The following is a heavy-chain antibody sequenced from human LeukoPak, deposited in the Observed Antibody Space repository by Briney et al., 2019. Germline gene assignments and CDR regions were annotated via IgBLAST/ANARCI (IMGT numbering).Heavy chain of an antibody. Sequence: PSETLSLTCTVSGGSVRSGNYYWSWIRQPPGKGLEWIGYIYYSGSTNYNPSLKSRVTISVDTSKNQFSLKLSSVTAADTAVYYCARDRGDYYDSSGYDYWGQGTLVTVSS. D-gene: IGHD3-22*01. CDR2: IYYSGST. J-gene: IGHJ4*02. V-gene: IGHV4-61*01. CDR1: GGSVRSGNYY. CDR3: ARDRGDYYDSSGYDY.